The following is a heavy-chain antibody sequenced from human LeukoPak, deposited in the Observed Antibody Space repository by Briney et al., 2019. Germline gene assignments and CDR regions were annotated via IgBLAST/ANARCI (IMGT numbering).Heavy chain of an antibody. CDR3: ARAGYYYDSSGDY. D-gene: IGHD3-22*01. CDR1: GFTFSSYS. CDR2: ISSSSSYI. V-gene: IGHV3-21*01. J-gene: IGHJ4*02. Sequence: GGSLRLSCAASGFTFSSYSMNWVRQAPGKGPEWVSSISSSSSYIYYADSVKGRFTISRDNAKNSLYLQMNSLRAEDTAVYYCARAGYYYDSSGDYWGQGTLVTVSS.